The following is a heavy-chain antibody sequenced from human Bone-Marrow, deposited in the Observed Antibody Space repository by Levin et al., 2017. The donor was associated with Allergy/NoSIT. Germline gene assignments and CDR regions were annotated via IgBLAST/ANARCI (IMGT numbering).Heavy chain of an antibody. CDR2: INSGGST. D-gene: IGHD6-13*01. Sequence: GESLKISCAASGFTVRDNYMNWVRQAPGKGLEWVSVINSGGSTNYADSVKGRFTISRDNSKNTVDLQMNSLRAEDTAVYCCARDSSSWYRAFEIWGRGTVVTVS. J-gene: IGHJ3*02. V-gene: IGHV3-53*01. CDR3: ARDSSSWYRAFEI. CDR1: GFTVRDNY.